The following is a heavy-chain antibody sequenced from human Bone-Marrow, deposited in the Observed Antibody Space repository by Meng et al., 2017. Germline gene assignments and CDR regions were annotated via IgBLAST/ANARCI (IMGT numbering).Heavy chain of an antibody. J-gene: IGHJ5*02. CDR3: ARDTGWFDP. V-gene: IGHV3-33*01. Sequence: GGSLRPSCAASGFTFSSYGMHWVRQAPGKGLEWVAVIWYDGSNKYYGDSVKGRFTISRDNSKNTLYLQMNSLRAEDTAVYYCARDTGWFDPWGQGTVVTVSS. D-gene: IGHD4-11*01. CDR1: GFTFSSYG. CDR2: IWYDGSNK.